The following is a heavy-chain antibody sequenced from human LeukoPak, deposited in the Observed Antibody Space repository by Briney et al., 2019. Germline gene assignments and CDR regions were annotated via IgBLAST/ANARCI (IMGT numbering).Heavy chain of an antibody. J-gene: IGHJ4*02. D-gene: IGHD4-17*01. CDR3: ARDDYGDFFFDS. CDR2: IYYSGST. Sequence: PSETLSLTCTVSGGSISSSYWSWTRQPPGKGLEWIGNIYYSGSTNYNPSLKSRVTISVDTSKNQFSLRLSSVTAADTAVYYCARDDYGDFFFDSWGQGTLVTVSS. CDR1: GGSISSSY. V-gene: IGHV4-59*01.